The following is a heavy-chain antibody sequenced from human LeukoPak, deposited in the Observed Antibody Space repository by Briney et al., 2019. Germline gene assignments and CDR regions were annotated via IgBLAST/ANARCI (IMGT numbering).Heavy chain of an antibody. CDR1: GYTFTSYY. J-gene: IGHJ4*02. Sequence: GASVKVSCKASGYTFTSYYMHWVRQAPGQGLEWMGIINPSGGSTSYAQKFQGRVTMTEDTSTDTAYMELSSLRSEDTAVYYCATSPRGSWLQSPYFDYWGQGTLVTVSS. D-gene: IGHD5-24*01. CDR2: INPSGGST. CDR3: ATSPRGSWLQSPYFDY. V-gene: IGHV1-46*01.